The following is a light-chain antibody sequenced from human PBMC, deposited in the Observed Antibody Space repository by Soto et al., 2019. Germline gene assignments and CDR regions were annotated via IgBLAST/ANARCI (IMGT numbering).Light chain of an antibody. V-gene: IGKV3-15*01. CDR3: QQRSNWPLT. J-gene: IGKJ4*01. CDR2: GAS. Sequence: ERVMTQSPATLSVSAGDTVTLSCRASQSLGGNLAWYQQKPGQAPRLLIYGASTRATGIPARFSGSGSGTDFTLTISSLEPEDFAVYYCQQRSNWPLTFGGGTKVDIK. CDR1: QSLGGN.